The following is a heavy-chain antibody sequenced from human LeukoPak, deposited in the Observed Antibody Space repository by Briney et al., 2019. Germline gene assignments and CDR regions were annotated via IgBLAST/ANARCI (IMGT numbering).Heavy chain of an antibody. CDR1: GFTFSSYA. CDR2: ISGSGGST. D-gene: IGHD5-24*01. J-gene: IGHJ4*02. CDR3: XKXQEGDGYNYVDFDY. Sequence: GGSLRLSCAASGFTFSSYAMSWVRQAPGKGLEWVSAISGSGGSTYYADSVKGRFTISRDNSKNTLYLQMNSLRAEDTAVYYCXKXQEGDGYNYVDFDYWGQGTLVTVSS. V-gene: IGHV3-23*01.